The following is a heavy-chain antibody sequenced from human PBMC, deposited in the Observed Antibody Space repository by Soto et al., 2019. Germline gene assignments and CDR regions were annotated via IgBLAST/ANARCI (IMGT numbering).Heavy chain of an antibody. V-gene: IGHV4-39*01. Sequence: SETLSFTCIVSGDSISDTIYYWGWVRQSPGKGLEWIWSVHYSGPAEFHLSLKTRVTISVDTSKNEFYLRLRSVTAADTAIHFCARHLKAGAAAMAFWGQGIPVTVSS. D-gene: IGHD6-19*01. CDR1: GDSISDTIYY. CDR2: VHYSGPA. CDR3: ARHLKAGAAAMAF. J-gene: IGHJ4*02.